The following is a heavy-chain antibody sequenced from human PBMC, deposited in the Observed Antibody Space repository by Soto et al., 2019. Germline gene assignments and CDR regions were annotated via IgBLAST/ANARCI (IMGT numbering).Heavy chain of an antibody. CDR3: ARDSGYRTHAFDI. V-gene: IGHV1-3*01. CDR1: GYTFTSYA. J-gene: IGHJ3*02. D-gene: IGHD5-18*01. CDR2: INAGNGNT. Sequence: GASVKVSCKASGYTFTSYAMHWVRQAPGQRLEWMGWINAGNGNTKYSQKFQGRVTITRDTSASTAYMELNSLRAEDTAVYYCARDSGYRTHAFDIWGQGTMVTVSS.